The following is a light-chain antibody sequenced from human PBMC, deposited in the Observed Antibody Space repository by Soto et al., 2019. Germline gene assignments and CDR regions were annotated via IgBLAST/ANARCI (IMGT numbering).Light chain of an antibody. CDR2: LGA. Sequence: DIVMTQSPLSLPVTPGEPASISCRSSQSLLHSNGYNYLVWYLQKPGQSPQLLISLGANRAAGVPARISGSGSATDFTLNIARVEAEDFGVYYCMQALQSPYTFGQGTKLEIK. J-gene: IGKJ2*01. CDR1: QSLLHSNGYNY. CDR3: MQALQSPYT. V-gene: IGKV2-28*01.